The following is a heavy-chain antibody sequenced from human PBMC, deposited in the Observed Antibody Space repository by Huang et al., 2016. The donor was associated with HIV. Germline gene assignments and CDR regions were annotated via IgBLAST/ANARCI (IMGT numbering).Heavy chain of an antibody. CDR1: GGSISRQY. Sequence: QEQLQESGPGLVKPSETLSLTCTVSGGSISRQYLSWIRQSPGAGLEWIGTIYNTGSTNSNPSLQSRGTISVDRSKNQFSLNLNSVTAADTALYYCAKEKSYGNWANNWFDPWGQGILVTVSS. J-gene: IGHJ5*02. CDR2: IYNTGST. CDR3: AKEKSYGNWANNWFDP. D-gene: IGHD7-27*01. V-gene: IGHV4-59*11.